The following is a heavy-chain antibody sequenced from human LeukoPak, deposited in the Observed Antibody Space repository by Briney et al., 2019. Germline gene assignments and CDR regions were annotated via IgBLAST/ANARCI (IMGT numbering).Heavy chain of an antibody. CDR1: GYTFTSYG. V-gene: IGHV1-18*01. D-gene: IGHD6-19*01. Sequence: ASVKVSCKASGYTFTSYGISWVRQAPGQGLEWMGWISAYNGNTNYAQKLQGRVTMTTDTSTSTAYMELRSLRSDDAAVYYCARDPLAVAGPIFDYWGQGTPVTVSS. CDR3: ARDPLAVAGPIFDY. J-gene: IGHJ4*02. CDR2: ISAYNGNT.